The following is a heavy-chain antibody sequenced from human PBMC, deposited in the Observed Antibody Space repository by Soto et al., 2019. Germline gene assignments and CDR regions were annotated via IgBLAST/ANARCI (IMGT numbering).Heavy chain of an antibody. Sequence: PSETLSLTCTVSGYSISSGSYWAWIRQPPGKGPEWIASIYHGGTTYYSPSLQSRISISVDTSKNQFSLTLNSVTAADTAVYYCATDPGGPPLNRFDSWGHGTLVTVSS. V-gene: IGHV4-38-2*02. D-gene: IGHD3-16*01. CDR1: GYSISSGSY. CDR3: ATDPGGPPLNRFDS. CDR2: IYHGGTT. J-gene: IGHJ5*01.